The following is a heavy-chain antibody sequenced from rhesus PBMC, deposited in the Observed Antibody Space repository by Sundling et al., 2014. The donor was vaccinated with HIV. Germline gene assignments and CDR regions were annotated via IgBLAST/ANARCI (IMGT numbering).Heavy chain of an antibody. J-gene: IGHJ4*01. Sequence: QVQLQESGPGLVKPSETLSLTCAVSGGSIIDSYRWTWIRQSPGKGLEWLGFVYGSDTGTTYNPSLKSRVAISKDTSKNQFFLKLNSVTAADTAVYYCARGRVYCTRTTCFENYFDYWGQGVLVTVSS. D-gene: IGHD2-2*01. V-gene: IGHV4S10*01. CDR3: ARGRVYCTRTTCFENYFDY. CDR1: GGSIIDSYR. CDR2: VYGSDTGT.